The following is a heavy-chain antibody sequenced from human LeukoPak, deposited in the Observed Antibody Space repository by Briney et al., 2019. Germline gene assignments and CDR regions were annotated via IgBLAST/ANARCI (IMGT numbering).Heavy chain of an antibody. V-gene: IGHV6-1*01. Sequence: SQTLLLTCAISGDRVSTNTGAWNWIRQSPSRGLEWLGRTYYRSQWHNEYAVSVKSRINVTPDTSKNQVSLQLNSVTLEDTAVYYCARGGSFAFDIWGQGTMVTVSA. CDR3: ARGGSFAFDI. CDR2: TYYRSQWHN. D-gene: IGHD2-15*01. J-gene: IGHJ3*02. CDR1: GDRVSTNTGA.